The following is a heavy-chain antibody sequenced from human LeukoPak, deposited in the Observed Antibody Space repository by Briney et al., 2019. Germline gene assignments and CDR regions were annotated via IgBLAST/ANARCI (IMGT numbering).Heavy chain of an antibody. CDR1: GDSITSAEYS. Sequence: SQTLSLTCTVSGDSITSAEYSWHWSRQPAGKGLEWIGRVSTSGKTFYNPSRNSRVTISLDTSKKQFSLKLSTVTAADTAVYYCARDRLIWFGEFNYWGQGTLVTVSS. CDR2: VSTSGKT. J-gene: IGHJ4*02. V-gene: IGHV4-61*02. CDR3: ARDRLIWFGEFNY. D-gene: IGHD3-10*01.